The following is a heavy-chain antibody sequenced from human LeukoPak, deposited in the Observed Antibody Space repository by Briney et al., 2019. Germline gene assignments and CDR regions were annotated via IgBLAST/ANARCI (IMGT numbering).Heavy chain of an antibody. Sequence: GGSLRLSCAASGFTFDDYAMHWVRQAPGKGLEWVSLISGDGGSTYYADSVKGRFTISRDNSKNSLYLQMNSLRTEDTALYYCAKDGTSVRYYYDSSGYSDYWGQGTLVTVSS. CDR2: ISGDGGST. J-gene: IGHJ4*02. V-gene: IGHV3-43*02. CDR1: GFTFDDYA. CDR3: AKDGTSVRYYYDSSGYSDY. D-gene: IGHD3-22*01.